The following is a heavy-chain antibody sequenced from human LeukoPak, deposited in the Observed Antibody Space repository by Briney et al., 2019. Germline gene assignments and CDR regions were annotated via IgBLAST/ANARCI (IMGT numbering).Heavy chain of an antibody. V-gene: IGHV4-4*09. Sequence: SETLSLTGTVSGDSISSYYWSWIRQPPGKGLEWIGYIYTSESTNYNPSLKSRVTISVDTSKNQFSLKLSSVTAADTAVYYCARQRMEYDFWSETLEYYFDYWGQGTLVTVSS. CDR3: ARQRMEYDFWSETLEYYFDY. CDR1: GDSISSYY. J-gene: IGHJ4*02. D-gene: IGHD3-3*01. CDR2: IYTSEST.